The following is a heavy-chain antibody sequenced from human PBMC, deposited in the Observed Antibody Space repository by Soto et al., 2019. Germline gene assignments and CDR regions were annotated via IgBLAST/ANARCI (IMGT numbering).Heavy chain of an antibody. CDR1: GYPFDTYG. J-gene: IGHJ5*02. V-gene: IGHV1-18*01. CDR3: ARPPHEFWNSYFFDT. Sequence: GASVKVSCKASGYPFDTYGINWVRQAPGQRPEWMGWISAYNGQTDYAQNFQGRVTMATDTSTNTAYMELRNLRFDDTAVYYCARPPHEFWNSYFFDTWGPGTLVTVSS. D-gene: IGHD3-3*01. CDR2: ISAYNGQT.